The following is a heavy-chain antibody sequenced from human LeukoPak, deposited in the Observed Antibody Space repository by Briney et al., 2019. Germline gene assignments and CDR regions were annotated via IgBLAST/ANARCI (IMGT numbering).Heavy chain of an antibody. CDR3: AKTIASLGSGARYFDP. J-gene: IGHJ5*02. CDR2: MHPGESEI. V-gene: IGHV5-51*01. D-gene: IGHD5/OR15-5a*01. Sequence: GESLRISCKASGYSFTNYWIAWVRQKPGKGLEWMGIMHPGESEINYSPSFEGQVTISADTSISTAYLEWYSLKASDSAIYYCAKTIASLGSGARYFDPWGQGTMIAVSS. CDR1: GYSFTNYW.